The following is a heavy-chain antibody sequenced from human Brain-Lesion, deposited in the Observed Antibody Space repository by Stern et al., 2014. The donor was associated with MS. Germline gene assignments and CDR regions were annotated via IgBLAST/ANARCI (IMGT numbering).Heavy chain of an antibody. CDR2: MYSRGGT. Sequence: EVHLVESEGGLIQPGGSLRLSCAASGFSVSTNFMSWVRQAPGKGLEWVSLMYSRGGTNYADSVKGRFTISRDSSKNTLYLQMSDLRAEDTAVYYCARKTDTAVGGDYWGPGTLVTVSS. D-gene: IGHD5-18*01. J-gene: IGHJ4*02. V-gene: IGHV3-53*01. CDR3: ARKTDTAVGGDY. CDR1: GFSVSTNF.